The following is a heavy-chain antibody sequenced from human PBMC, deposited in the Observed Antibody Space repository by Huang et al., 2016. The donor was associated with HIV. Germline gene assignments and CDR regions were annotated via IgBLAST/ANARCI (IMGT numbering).Heavy chain of an antibody. CDR1: GFTFGHYW. V-gene: IGHV3-7*04. J-gene: IGHJ4*02. CDR2: IRTEGVET. Sequence: MVESGGGLVQPGGSLRLSCSASGFTFGHYWMTWVRQAPGKGLQWLTKIRTEGVETYYAAAVMGRFTTSRENARNSVYLQMDNLRVDDTAVYYCGRASAYREYGADFWGQGTLVTVSS. D-gene: IGHD4-17*01. CDR3: GRASAYREYGADF.